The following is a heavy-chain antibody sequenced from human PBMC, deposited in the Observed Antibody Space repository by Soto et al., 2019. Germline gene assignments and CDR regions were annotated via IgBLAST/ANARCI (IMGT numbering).Heavy chain of an antibody. CDR3: AGVVVPAARYSYYYYYMDV. D-gene: IGHD2-2*01. Sequence: ASMKVSCKASGYTFTSYDINWVRQATGQGLEWMGWMNPNSGNTGYAQKFQGRVTMNRNTSISIVYMELRSLRSEDTAVYYWAGVVVPAARYSYYYYYMDVWGKGTKVTVSS. J-gene: IGHJ6*03. CDR1: GYTFTSYD. CDR2: MNPNSGNT. V-gene: IGHV1-8*02.